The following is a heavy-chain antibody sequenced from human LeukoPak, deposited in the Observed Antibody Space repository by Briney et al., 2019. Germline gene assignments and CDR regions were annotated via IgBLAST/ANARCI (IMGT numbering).Heavy chain of an antibody. V-gene: IGHV3-48*01. D-gene: IGHD2-15*01. CDR1: GFTFSSYS. CDR3: ARVIGYGTCYMDV. Sequence: GGSLRLSCAASGFTFSSYSMNWVRQAPGKGLEWVSYISSSSSTIYYADSVKGRFTISRDNAKNSLYLQTNSLRAEDTAVYYCARVIGYGTCYMDVWGKGTTVTVSS. CDR2: ISSSSSTI. J-gene: IGHJ6*03.